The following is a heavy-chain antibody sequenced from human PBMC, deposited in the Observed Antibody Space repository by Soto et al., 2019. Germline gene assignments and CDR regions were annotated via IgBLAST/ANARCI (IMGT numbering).Heavy chain of an antibody. D-gene: IGHD3-3*01. CDR2: ISAYNGNT. CDR1: GGTFSTSA. V-gene: IGHV1-18*01. J-gene: IGHJ6*02. CDR3: AREDYDDFWSGYSSEGMDV. Sequence: ASVKVSCKASGGTFSTSALSWVRQAPGQGLEWMGWISAYNGNTNYAQKLQGRVTMTTDTSTSTAYMEPRSLRSDDTAVYYCAREDYDDFWSGYSSEGMDVWGQGTTVTVSS.